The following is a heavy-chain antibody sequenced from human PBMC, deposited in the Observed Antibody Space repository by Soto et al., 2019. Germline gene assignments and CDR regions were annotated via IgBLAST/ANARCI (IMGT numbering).Heavy chain of an antibody. CDR1: GGTFSSYA. CDR2: IIPIFGTA. CDR3: ARGRDCSGGSCYWSFDY. V-gene: IGHV1-69*12. D-gene: IGHD2-15*01. J-gene: IGHJ4*02. Sequence: QVQLVQSGAEVKKPGSSVKVSCKASGGTFSSYAISWVRQAPGQGLEWMGGIIPIFGTANYTQKFQGRVTITADESTSTAYMELSSLRSEDTAVYYCARGRDCSGGSCYWSFDYWGQGTLVTVSS.